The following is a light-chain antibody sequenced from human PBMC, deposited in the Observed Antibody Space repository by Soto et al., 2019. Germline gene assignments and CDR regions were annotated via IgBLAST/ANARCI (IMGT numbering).Light chain of an antibody. V-gene: IGKV3-11*01. CDR2: DAS. Sequence: EIVLTQSPATLSLSPGERATLSCRASQSVSSYLAWYQQKPGQAPRLLIYDASNRATGIPARFSGSGSGTAFTLTISSLEPEDFAVDYCQQRSNWPTFGQGTKLEIK. J-gene: IGKJ2*01. CDR3: QQRSNWPT. CDR1: QSVSSY.